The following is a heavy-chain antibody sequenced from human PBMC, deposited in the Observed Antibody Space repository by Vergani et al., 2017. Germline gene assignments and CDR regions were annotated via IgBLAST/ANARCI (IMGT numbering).Heavy chain of an antibody. V-gene: IGHV2-5*02. D-gene: IGHD3-3*01. Sequence: QITLKESGPTLVKPTQTLTLTCTFSGFSLSTSGVGVGWIRQPPGKALEWLALIYWDDDKRYSPSLKSRLTITKDTSKNQVVLTMTNMDPVDTATYYCAHAREYDFWSGYFGAFDIWGQGTMVTVSS. CDR2: IYWDDDK. CDR3: AHAREYDFWSGYFGAFDI. CDR1: GFSLSTSGVG. J-gene: IGHJ3*02.